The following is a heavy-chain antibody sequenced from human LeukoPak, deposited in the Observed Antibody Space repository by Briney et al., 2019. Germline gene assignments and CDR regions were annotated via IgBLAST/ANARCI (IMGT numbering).Heavy chain of an antibody. J-gene: IGHJ3*01. CDR2: INTAGST. CDR3: ASFRDTDN. V-gene: IGHV3-74*01. Sequence: GGSLRLPFEFSGLTFSNVWRHWVGQAPGQGLVWVSRINTAGSTVYADPVKGRFTISRDNAKNMVYLQMNSLGAEDTAVYYCASFRDTDNWGRGTMVTVSS. D-gene: IGHD2-21*01. CDR1: GLTFSNVW.